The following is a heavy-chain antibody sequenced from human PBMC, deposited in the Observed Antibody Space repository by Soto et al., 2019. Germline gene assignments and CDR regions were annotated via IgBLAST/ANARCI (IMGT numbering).Heavy chain of an antibody. CDR2: INPSGGST. V-gene: IGHV1-46*01. CDR1: GYTLTSYY. J-gene: IGHJ4*02. Sequence: ASVKVSCKASGYTLTSYYVHWVRQAPGQGLEWMGRINPSGGSTSYAQKFQGRVTMTRDTSTTTLYMELSSLKSEDSAVYYCARGVSNSSGYFYDYWGQGTLVTVSS. CDR3: ARGVSNSSGYFYDY. D-gene: IGHD3-22*01.